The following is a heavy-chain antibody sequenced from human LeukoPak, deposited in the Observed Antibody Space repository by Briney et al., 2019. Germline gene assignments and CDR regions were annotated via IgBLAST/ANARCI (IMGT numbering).Heavy chain of an antibody. CDR2: MNPNSGNT. D-gene: IGHD1-26*01. CDR1: GYTFTSYD. CDR3: ARGQWDREGYYFDY. Sequence: ASVKVSCKASGYTFTSYDINWVRQATGQGLEWMGWMNPNSGNTGYAQKFQGRVTMTRNTSISTAYMELSSLRSEDTAVYYCARGQWDREGYYFDYWGQGTLVTVSS. V-gene: IGHV1-8*01. J-gene: IGHJ4*02.